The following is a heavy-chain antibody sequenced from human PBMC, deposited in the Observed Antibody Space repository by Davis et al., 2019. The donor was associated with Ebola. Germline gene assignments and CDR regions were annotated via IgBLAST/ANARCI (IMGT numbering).Heavy chain of an antibody. CDR1: GYTFRMYG. J-gene: IGHJ5*02. CDR3: ARDRGAGGSYMDDHFDP. Sequence: ASVKVSCKASGYTFRMYGITWVRQAPGQGLEWMGWISGYNGNTNYAPKFQGRVTMTTDTSASTAYMELRSLGSDDTAVYYCARDRGAGGSYMDDHFDPWGQGTLVTVSS. V-gene: IGHV1-18*04. CDR2: ISGYNGNT. D-gene: IGHD3-10*01.